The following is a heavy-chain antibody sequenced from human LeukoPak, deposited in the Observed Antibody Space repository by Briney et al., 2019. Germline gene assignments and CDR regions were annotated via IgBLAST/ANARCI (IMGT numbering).Heavy chain of an antibody. D-gene: IGHD5-24*01. CDR1: GGTFSSYA. Sequence: SVKVSCKASGGTFSSYAISGVRQAPGQGLEWMGRIIPIFGTANYAQKFQGRVTITTDESTSTAYMELSSLRSEDTAVYYCARGRDGYNSGELDYWGQGTLVTVSS. V-gene: IGHV1-69*05. CDR2: IIPIFGTA. J-gene: IGHJ4*02. CDR3: ARGRDGYNSGELDY.